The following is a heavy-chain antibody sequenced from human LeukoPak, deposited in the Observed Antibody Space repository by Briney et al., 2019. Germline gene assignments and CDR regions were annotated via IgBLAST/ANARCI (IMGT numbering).Heavy chain of an antibody. J-gene: IGHJ4*02. CDR3: ARSGAYDSSGYYEY. D-gene: IGHD3-22*01. CDR1: GGSISGHY. CDR2: IFYNGST. V-gene: IGHV4-59*11. Sequence: SETLSLTCTVSGGSISGHYWSWIRQSPGKGLEWIGYIFYNGSTHYNPSLRSRVTISVDTSKNQFSLRLSSVTAADTAVYYCARSGAYDSSGYYEYWSQGTLVTVSS.